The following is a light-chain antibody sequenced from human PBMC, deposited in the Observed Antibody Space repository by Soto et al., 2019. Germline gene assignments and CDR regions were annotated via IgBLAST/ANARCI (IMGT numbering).Light chain of an antibody. J-gene: IGKJ1*01. CDR2: GAS. CDR3: HQRSNWPRT. V-gene: IGKV3D-20*02. Sequence: EIVMTQSPATLSVSPGERATLSCRASQSVSSNLAWYQQKPGQAPRILIYGASRRATGIPDRFTGSGSGTDFTLTISRLEPEDFAVYYCHQRSNWPRTFGQGTKVDIK. CDR1: QSVSSN.